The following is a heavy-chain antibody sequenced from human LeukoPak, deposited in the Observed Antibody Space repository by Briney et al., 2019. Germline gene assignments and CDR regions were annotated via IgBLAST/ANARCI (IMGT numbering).Heavy chain of an antibody. D-gene: IGHD4-17*01. CDR3: ARYAYGDYVASDYYYGMDV. CDR2: IYHSGST. CDR1: GGSISSSNW. J-gene: IGHJ6*02. Sequence: SETLSLTCAVSGGSISSSNWWSWVRQPPGKGLEWIGEIYHSGSTNYNPSLKSRVTISVDKSKYQFSLKLSSVTAADTAVYYCARYAYGDYVASDYYYGMDVWGQGTTVTVSS. V-gene: IGHV4-4*02.